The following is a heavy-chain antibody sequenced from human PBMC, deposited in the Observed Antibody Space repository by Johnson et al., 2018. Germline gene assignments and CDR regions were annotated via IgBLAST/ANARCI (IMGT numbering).Heavy chain of an antibody. D-gene: IGHD2-15*01. CDR3: ARESLGYCSCGSCYSFDY. V-gene: IGHV3-30-3*01. J-gene: IGHJ4*02. CDR2: ISYDGSNK. CDR1: GFTFSSYA. Sequence: QVQLVESGGGVVQPGRFLRLSCAASGFTFSSYAMHWVRQAPGKGLEWVAVISYDGSNKYYADSVKGRFTISRDNSKNTLYLQMNTLRAEDTAVYYCARESLGYCSCGSCYSFDYWGQGTLVTVSS.